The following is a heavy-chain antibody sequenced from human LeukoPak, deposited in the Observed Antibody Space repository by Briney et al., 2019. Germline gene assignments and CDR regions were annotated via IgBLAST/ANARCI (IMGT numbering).Heavy chain of an antibody. J-gene: IGHJ4*02. D-gene: IGHD2-2*01. CDR2: IIPIFGTA. Sequence: GSSVKVSCKASGGTFSSYAISWVRQAPGQGLEWMGGIIPIFGTANYAQKFQGRVTITTDESTSTAYMELSSLRSEDTAVYYCARLVPAARYATYFDYWGQGTLVTVSS. CDR1: GGTFSSYA. CDR3: ARLVPAARYATYFDY. V-gene: IGHV1-69*05.